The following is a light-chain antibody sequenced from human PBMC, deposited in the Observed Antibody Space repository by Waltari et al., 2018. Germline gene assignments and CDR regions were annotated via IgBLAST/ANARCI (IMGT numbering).Light chain of an antibody. CDR3: QSADSSGTYAV. CDR2: KDI. Sequence: SYELTQPPSVSVSPGQTARITCSGDALPNQYSYWYQQKPGQAPVLVISKDIERPSGIPERFSGSSSGTTVTLTISGVQAEDEADYYCQSADSSGTYAVFGGGTQLTVL. V-gene: IGLV3-25*03. CDR1: ALPNQY. J-gene: IGLJ7*01.